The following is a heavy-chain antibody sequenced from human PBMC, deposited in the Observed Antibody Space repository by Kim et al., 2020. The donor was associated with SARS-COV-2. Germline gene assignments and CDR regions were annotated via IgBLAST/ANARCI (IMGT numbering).Heavy chain of an antibody. Sequence: IYYADSVKGRFTISRDNAKNSLYLQMNSLRAEDTAVYYCARDRSAGFFRSWGQGTLVTVSS. CDR3: ARDRSAGFFRS. CDR2: I. J-gene: IGHJ4*02. D-gene: IGHD6-13*01. V-gene: IGHV3-21*01.